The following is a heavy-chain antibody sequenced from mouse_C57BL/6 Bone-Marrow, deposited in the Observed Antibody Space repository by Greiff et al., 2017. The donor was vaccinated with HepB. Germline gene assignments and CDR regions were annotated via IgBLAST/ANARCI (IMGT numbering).Heavy chain of an antibody. CDR1: GFTFSSYG. CDR2: ISSGGSYT. V-gene: IGHV5-6*02. Sequence: EVKLMESGGDLVKPGGSLKLSCAASGFTFSSYGMSWVRQTPDKRLEWVATISSGGSYTYYPDSVKGRFTISRDNAKNTLYLQMSRLTSEDTAVYCCARRKGLWYFDVWGTGTTVTVSS. J-gene: IGHJ1*03. D-gene: IGHD3-1*01. CDR3: ARRKGLWYFDV.